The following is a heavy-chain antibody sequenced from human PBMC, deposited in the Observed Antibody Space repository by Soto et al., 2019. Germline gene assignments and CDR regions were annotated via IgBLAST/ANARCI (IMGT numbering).Heavy chain of an antibody. CDR2: IYSSGST. D-gene: IGHD3-3*01. CDR3: ASSAAEWLFRYFDY. J-gene: IGHJ4*02. Sequence: PSETLSLTCTASGDSVSSDNYYWTWIRQPPGKGLEWIGYIYSSGSTNYNPSLKSRVSISVDTSRNQFSLKLTSVTAADTAVYYCASSAAEWLFRYFDYWGQGTLVTVSS. CDR1: GDSVSSDNYY. V-gene: IGHV4-61*01.